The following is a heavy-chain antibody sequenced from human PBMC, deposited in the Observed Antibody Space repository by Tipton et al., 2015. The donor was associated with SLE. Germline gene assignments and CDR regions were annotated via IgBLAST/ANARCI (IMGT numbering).Heavy chain of an antibody. Sequence: GSLRLSCAVYGGSFSGYYWSWIRQPPGKGLEWIGEINHSGSTNYNPSLKSRVTISVDTSKNQFSLKLSSVTAADTAVYYCARASSSSAFDIWGQGTMVTVSS. CDR3: ARASSSSAFDI. CDR1: GGSFSGYY. V-gene: IGHV4-34*01. D-gene: IGHD6-6*01. CDR2: INHSGST. J-gene: IGHJ3*02.